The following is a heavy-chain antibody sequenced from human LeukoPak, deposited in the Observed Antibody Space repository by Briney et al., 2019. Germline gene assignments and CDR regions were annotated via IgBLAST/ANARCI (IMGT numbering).Heavy chain of an antibody. CDR3: ARARDSSGYYPDY. V-gene: IGHV4-59*01. CDR1: GGSISSYY. J-gene: IGHJ4*02. D-gene: IGHD3-22*01. Sequence: PSETLSLTCTVSGGSISSYYWSWIRQPPGKGLEWIGYIYYSGSTNYNPSLKSRVTISVDTSKNQFSLKLSSVTAADTAVYYCARARDSSGYYPDYWGQGTLVTVSS. CDR2: IYYSGST.